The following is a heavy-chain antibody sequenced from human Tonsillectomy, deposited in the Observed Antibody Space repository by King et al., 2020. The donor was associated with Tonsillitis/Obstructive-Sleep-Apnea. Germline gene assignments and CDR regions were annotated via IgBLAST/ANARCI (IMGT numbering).Heavy chain of an antibody. Sequence: VQLVESGGGLVKPGGSLRLSCAASGFTFNSYTMNWVSQAPGKGLEWVESISNSRSYMLYADSVKGRFTISRDNAKNSLYLEMNSLRAEDTAVYFCARDYWVYTYGLAVLWGRGHLVTVSS. CDR1: GFTFNSYT. J-gene: IGHJ4*02. CDR3: ARDYWVYTYGLAVL. CDR2: ISNSRSYM. D-gene: IGHD5-18*01. V-gene: IGHV3-21*01.